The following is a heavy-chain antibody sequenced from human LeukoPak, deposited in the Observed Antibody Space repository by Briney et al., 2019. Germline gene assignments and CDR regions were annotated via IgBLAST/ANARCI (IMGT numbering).Heavy chain of an antibody. CDR3: ARGGASSRYFDL. CDR2: IYYSGST. D-gene: IGHD3-10*01. CDR1: GGSLSSYY. V-gene: IGHV4-59*01. J-gene: IGHJ2*01. Sequence: SETLSLTCTVSGGSLSSYYWSWIRQPPGKGLEWIGYIYYSGSTNYNPSLKSRVTISVDTSKNQFSLKLSSVTAADTALYYCARGGASSRYFDLWGRGTLVTVSS.